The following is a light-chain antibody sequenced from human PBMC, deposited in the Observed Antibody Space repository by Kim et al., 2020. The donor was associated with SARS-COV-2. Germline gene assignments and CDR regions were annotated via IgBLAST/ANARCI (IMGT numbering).Light chain of an antibody. CDR2: GAS. J-gene: IGKJ4*01. Sequence: EIVLTQSPGTLSLSPGERATLSCRASQSVSSSYLAWYEQKPGQAPRLLIYGASSRATGIPDRFSGSGSGTDFTLTVSRLEPEDFAVYYCQKVLTCGGGNKVEI. CDR1: QSVSSSY. V-gene: IGKV3-20*01. CDR3: QKVLT.